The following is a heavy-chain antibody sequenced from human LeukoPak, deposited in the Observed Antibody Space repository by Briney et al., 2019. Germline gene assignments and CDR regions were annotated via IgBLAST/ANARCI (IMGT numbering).Heavy chain of an antibody. V-gene: IGHV1-2*02. CDR2: INPNSGGT. D-gene: IGHD6-19*01. J-gene: IGHJ4*01. CDR3: ASMYSSGWYDDY. CDR1: GYTFTGYY. Sequence: ASVKVSCKASGYTFTGYYLHWVRQAPGQGLRRMGWINPNSGGTNYAQKFQGRVTMTRDTSTSTAYRELSRLRSDDTAVYYCASMYSSGWYDDYWGQGTLVTVSS.